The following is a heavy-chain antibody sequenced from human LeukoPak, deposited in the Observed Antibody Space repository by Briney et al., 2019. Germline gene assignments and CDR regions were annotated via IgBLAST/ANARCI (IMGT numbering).Heavy chain of an antibody. J-gene: IGHJ5*02. Sequence: GGSLRLSCAASGFTFDDYAMHWVRQAPGKGLEWVSGISWNSGSIGYADSVKGRFTISRDNAKNSLYLQMNSLRAEDTALYYCAKDSSGYYGRRGWFDPWGQGTLVTVSS. CDR1: GFTFDDYA. D-gene: IGHD3-22*01. CDR2: ISWNSGSI. CDR3: AKDSSGYYGRRGWFDP. V-gene: IGHV3-9*01.